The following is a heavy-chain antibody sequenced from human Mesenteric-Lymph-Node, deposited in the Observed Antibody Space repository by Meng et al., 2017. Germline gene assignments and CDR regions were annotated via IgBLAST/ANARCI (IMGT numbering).Heavy chain of an antibody. CDR3: AKALGWGSSPDY. CDR2: IKPNRGGT. Sequence: QVQLVQSGADVKKPGASVKVSCKASGYTFTAYYIHWVRQAPGQGLEWMGRIKPNRGGTNLAKKFQGKVIMTRDTFIRNAYMELSRLGFYHTAVKYCAKALGWGSSPDYWGHGILVTVSS. CDR1: GYTFTAYY. D-gene: IGHD2-21*01. J-gene: IGHJ4*01. V-gene: IGHV1-2*06.